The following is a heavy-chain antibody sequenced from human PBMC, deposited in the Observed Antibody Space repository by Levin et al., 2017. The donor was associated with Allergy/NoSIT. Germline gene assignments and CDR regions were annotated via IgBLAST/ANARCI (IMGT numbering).Heavy chain of an antibody. J-gene: IGHJ5*02. CDR2: INPNGGST. Sequence: ASVKVSCKASGYTFTRYYIQWVRQAPGQGLEWMGIINPNGGSTSYARKFQGRVTVTGDTTTSTVYMELSSLRSDDTAMYYCARVECGGGWCYRFDPWGQGTLVTVSS. D-gene: IGHD2-15*01. CDR1: GYTFTRYY. CDR3: ARVECGGGWCYRFDP. V-gene: IGHV1-46*01.